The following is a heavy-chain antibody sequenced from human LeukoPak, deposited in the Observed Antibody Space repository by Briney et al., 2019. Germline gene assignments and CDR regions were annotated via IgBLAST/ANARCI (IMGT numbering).Heavy chain of an antibody. D-gene: IGHD3-22*01. J-gene: IGHJ3*02. CDR1: GGFISNYH. CDR3: ARQVVVTYPSWAFDI. Sequence: SETLSLTCTVSGGFISNYHWSWLRQPPGKGLEWIGYIYYSGSTNYNPSLKSRVTISVDTSKNQFSLKLSSVTAADTAVYYCARQVVVTYPSWAFDIWGQGTMVTVSS. V-gene: IGHV4-59*08. CDR2: IYYSGST.